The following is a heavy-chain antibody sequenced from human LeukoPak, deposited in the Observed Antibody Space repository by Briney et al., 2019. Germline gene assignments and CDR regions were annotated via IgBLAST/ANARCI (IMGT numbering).Heavy chain of an antibody. Sequence: KPSETLSLTCTVSGGSISSYYWSWIRQPPGKGLEWIGYIYYSGSTNYNPSLKSRVTISVDASKNQFSLKLSSVTAADTAVYYCARGWGYYDFWSGYYGFDYWGQGTLVTVSS. D-gene: IGHD3-3*01. CDR2: IYYSGST. V-gene: IGHV4-59*01. CDR3: ARGWGYYDFWSGYYGFDY. CDR1: GGSISSYY. J-gene: IGHJ4*02.